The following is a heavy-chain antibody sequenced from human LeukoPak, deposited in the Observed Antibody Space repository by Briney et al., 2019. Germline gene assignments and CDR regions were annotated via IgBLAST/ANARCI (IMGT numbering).Heavy chain of an antibody. V-gene: IGHV3-53*01. CDR2: IYSGGST. J-gene: IGHJ4*02. D-gene: IGHD4-17*01. CDR3: ARDGVTTGLDY. Sequence: PGGSLRLSCAASGFTVSSNYMSWARQAPGKGLEWVSVIYSGGSTYYADSVKGRFTISRDNSKNTLYLQMNSLRAEDTAVYYCARDGVTTGLDYWGQGTLVTVSS. CDR1: GFTVSSNY.